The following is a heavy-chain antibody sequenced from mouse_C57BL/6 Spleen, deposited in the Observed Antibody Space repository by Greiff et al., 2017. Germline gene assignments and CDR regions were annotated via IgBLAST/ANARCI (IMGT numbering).Heavy chain of an antibody. CDR3: AMENPREY. J-gene: IGHJ4*01. CDR1: GYTFTSYW. Sequence: VQLQQPGAELVKPGASVKVSCKASGYTFTSYWMHWVKQRPGQGLEWIGRIHPSDSDSTYNQKFTGKATLTVAKSSSTAYMQLRSLTSGAAEVDYYAMENPREYWGQGTSVTVSA. V-gene: IGHV1-74*01. CDR2: IHPSDSDS.